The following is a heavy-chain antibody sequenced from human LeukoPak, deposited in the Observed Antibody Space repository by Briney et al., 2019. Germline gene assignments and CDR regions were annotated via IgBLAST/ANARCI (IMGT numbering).Heavy chain of an antibody. Sequence: GGSLRLSCAASGFTFSSYAMHWVRQAPGKGLEWVAVISYDGSNKYYADSVKGRFTISRDNSKNTLYLQMNSLRAEDTAVYYCASRYSSSWYSFDYWGQGTLVTVSS. CDR2: ISYDGSNK. V-gene: IGHV3-30*04. J-gene: IGHJ4*02. CDR1: GFTFSSYA. CDR3: ASRYSSSWYSFDY. D-gene: IGHD6-13*01.